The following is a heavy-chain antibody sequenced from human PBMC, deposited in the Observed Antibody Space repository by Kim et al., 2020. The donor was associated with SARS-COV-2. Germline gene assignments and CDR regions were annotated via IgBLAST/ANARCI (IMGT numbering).Heavy chain of an antibody. CDR2: KSDGETT. J-gene: IGHJ5*02. Sequence: KSDGETTDYAASVKGRFIISRDDSKNTLYLQMNSLKIEDSAVYYCRYYSESWGQGTLVTVSS. V-gene: IGHV3-15*01. CDR3: RYYSES. D-gene: IGHD3-9*01.